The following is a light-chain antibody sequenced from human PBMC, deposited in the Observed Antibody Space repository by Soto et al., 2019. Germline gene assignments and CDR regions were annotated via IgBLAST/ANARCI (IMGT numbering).Light chain of an antibody. CDR2: AAS. CDR3: QQSCSTPQT. V-gene: IGKV1-39*01. Sequence: DIQMTQSPSSLSASVGDRVTITCRASQSISSYLNWYQQKPGKAPKLLIYAASSLQSVVPSRFSGSGSGTDFTLTISSLQPEDFATYYCQQSCSTPQTFGQGTKVEIK. J-gene: IGKJ1*01. CDR1: QSISSY.